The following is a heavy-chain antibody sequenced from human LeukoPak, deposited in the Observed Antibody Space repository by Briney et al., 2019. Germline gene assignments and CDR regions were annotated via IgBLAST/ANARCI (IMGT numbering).Heavy chain of an antibody. J-gene: IGHJ6*03. CDR3: AKHYYGSGSSNSYYYYYYMDV. Sequence: GGSLRLSCAASGFTFSSYAMSWVRQAPGKGLEWVSAISGSGGSTYYADSVKGRFTISRDNSKNTLYLQMNSLRAEDTAVYYCAKHYYGSGSSNSYYYYYYMDVWGKGTTVTVSS. CDR1: GFTFSSYA. CDR2: ISGSGGST. V-gene: IGHV3-23*01. D-gene: IGHD3-10*01.